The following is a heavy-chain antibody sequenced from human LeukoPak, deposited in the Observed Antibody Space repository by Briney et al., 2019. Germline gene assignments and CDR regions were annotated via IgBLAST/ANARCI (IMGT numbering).Heavy chain of an antibody. CDR3: SRGLTVSDY. D-gene: IGHD4-17*01. CDR2: IKEDGSEK. CDR1: GFTFSNYR. V-gene: IGHV3-7*04. J-gene: IGHJ4*02. Sequence: PGGSLRLSCAASGFTFSNYRMSWVRQAPGKGLEWVANIKEDGSEKYYVDSVKGRFTISRDNAKNSVYLQLNSLRVEDTAVYYCSRGLTVSDYWGQGTLGTVSS.